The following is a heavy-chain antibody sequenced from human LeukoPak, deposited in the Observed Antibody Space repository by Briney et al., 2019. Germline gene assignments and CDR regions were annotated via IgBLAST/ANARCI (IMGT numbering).Heavy chain of an antibody. CDR3: ASGYDSSGYPKDAFDI. D-gene: IGHD3-22*01. J-gene: IGHJ3*02. V-gene: IGHV1-18*01. CDR2: ISAYNGNT. Sequence: ASVKVSCKASGYTFTSYGISWVRQAPGQGLEWMGWISAYNGNTNYAQKLQGRVTMTTDTSTSTAYIALMSLRSDDTAVYYCASGYDSSGYPKDAFDIWGQGTMVTVSS. CDR1: GYTFTSYG.